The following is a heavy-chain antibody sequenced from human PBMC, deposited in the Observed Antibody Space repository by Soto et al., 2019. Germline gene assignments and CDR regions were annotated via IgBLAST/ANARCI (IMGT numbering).Heavy chain of an antibody. J-gene: IGHJ4*02. CDR3: ARQAWSGCYPLSY. D-gene: IGHD3-3*01. Sequence: GASVKVSCKASGYTFTGYYMHWVRQAPGQGLEWMGWINPNSGGTNYAQKFQGRVTMTRDTSISTAYMELSRLRSDDTAVYYCARQAWSGCYPLSYWGQGTLVTVSS. V-gene: IGHV1-2*02. CDR2: INPNSGGT. CDR1: GYTFTGYY.